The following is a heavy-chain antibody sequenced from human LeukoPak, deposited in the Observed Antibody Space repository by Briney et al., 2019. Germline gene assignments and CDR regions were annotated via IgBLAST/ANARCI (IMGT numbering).Heavy chain of an antibody. V-gene: IGHV4-39*07. CDR3: ARGRVSSSTWYSTYYYFFYMDF. D-gene: IGHD4-11*01. J-gene: IGHJ6*03. CDR2: IYYSGST. Sequence: SETLSLTCTVSGGSISSSSYYWGWIRQPPGKGLEWIGSIYYSGSTYYNPSLNGRVSISRDTSKNFFSLRLRSVTAADTAVYFCARGRVSSSTWYSTYYYFFYMDFWGKGTTVTVSS. CDR1: GGSISSSSYY.